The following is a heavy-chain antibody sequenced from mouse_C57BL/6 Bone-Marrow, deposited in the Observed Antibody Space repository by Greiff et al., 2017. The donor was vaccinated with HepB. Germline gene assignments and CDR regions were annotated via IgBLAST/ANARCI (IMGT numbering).Heavy chain of an antibody. CDR2: IDPSDSYT. Sequence: VKLQQSGAELVKPGASVKLSCKASGYTFTSYWMQWVKQRPGQGLEWIGEIDPSDSYTNYNQKFKGKATLTVDTSSSTAYMQLSSLTSEDSAVYYCARAPYYGSSSGFAYWGQGTLVTVSA. CDR3: ARAPYYGSSSGFAY. V-gene: IGHV1-50*01. CDR1: GYTFTSYW. D-gene: IGHD1-1*01. J-gene: IGHJ3*01.